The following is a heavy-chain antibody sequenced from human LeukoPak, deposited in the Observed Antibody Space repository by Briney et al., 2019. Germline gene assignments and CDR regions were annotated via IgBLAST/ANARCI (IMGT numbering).Heavy chain of an antibody. CDR2: ISGSGGST. Sequence: GGSLRLSCAASGFTFRSYAMSWVRQAPGKGLEWVSAISGSGGSTYYADSVKGRFTISRDNSKNTLYLQMNSLRAEDTAVYYCAKDLSEWELAALDYWGQGTLVTVSS. CDR3: AKDLSEWELAALDY. V-gene: IGHV3-23*01. J-gene: IGHJ4*02. CDR1: GFTFRSYA. D-gene: IGHD1-26*01.